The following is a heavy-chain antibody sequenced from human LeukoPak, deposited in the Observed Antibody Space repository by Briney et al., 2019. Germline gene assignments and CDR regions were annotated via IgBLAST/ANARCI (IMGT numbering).Heavy chain of an antibody. Sequence: GGSLRLSCAASGFTFSSYAMSWVRQAPGKGLEWVSAISGSGGSSYYADSVKGRFTIPRDNSKNTLYLQMNSLRAEDTAVYYCAKIIAVAGRYYFDYWGQGTLVTVSS. V-gene: IGHV3-23*01. J-gene: IGHJ4*02. D-gene: IGHD6-19*01. CDR3: AKIIAVAGRYYFDY. CDR2: ISGSGGSS. CDR1: GFTFSSYA.